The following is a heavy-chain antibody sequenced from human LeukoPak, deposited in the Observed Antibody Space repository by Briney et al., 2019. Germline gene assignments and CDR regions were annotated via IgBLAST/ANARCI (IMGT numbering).Heavy chain of an antibody. CDR1: GGSISSGGYY. CDR2: IYYSGST. J-gene: IGHJ3*02. Sequence: SQTLSLTCTVSGGSISSGGYYWSWIRQHPGKGLEWIGYIYYSGSTDYNPSHKSRFTMSVDTSKNQFSLKLSSVTAADTAVYYCASADYDMAFDIWGQGTMVTVSS. CDR3: ASADYDMAFDI. V-gene: IGHV4-31*03. D-gene: IGHD3-9*01.